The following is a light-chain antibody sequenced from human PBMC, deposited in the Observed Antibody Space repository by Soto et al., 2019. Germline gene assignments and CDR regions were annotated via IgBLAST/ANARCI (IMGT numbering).Light chain of an antibody. CDR2: GVS. Sequence: QSVLAQPASVSGSPGQSITISCTGASSDIGGYNYVSWYQQYPGKAPKLMIFGVSDRPSGVSNRFSGSKSGTTASLTISGLQAEDEADYYCSSYTSSSTLVFGTGTKVTVL. CDR3: SSYTSSSTLV. CDR1: SSDIGGYNY. J-gene: IGLJ1*01. V-gene: IGLV2-14*01.